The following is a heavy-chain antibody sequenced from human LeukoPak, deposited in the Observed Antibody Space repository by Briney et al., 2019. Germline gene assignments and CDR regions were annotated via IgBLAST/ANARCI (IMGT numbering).Heavy chain of an antibody. CDR1: GGSFSGYY. J-gene: IGHJ4*02. CDR2: INHSGST. CDR3: ARRDGSGSYGGFDY. Sequence: SETLSRTCAVYGGSFSGYYWSWIRQPPGKGLEWIGEINHSGSTNYNPSLKSRVTISVDTSKNQFSLKLSSVTAADTAVYYCARRDGSGSYGGFDYWGQGTLVTVSS. V-gene: IGHV4-34*01. D-gene: IGHD3-10*01.